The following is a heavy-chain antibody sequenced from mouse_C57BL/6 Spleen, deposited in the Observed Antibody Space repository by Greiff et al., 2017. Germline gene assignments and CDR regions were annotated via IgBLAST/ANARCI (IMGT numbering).Heavy chain of an antibody. V-gene: IGHV14-1*01. CDR2: IDPEDGDT. D-gene: IGHD2-1*01. Sequence: EVQLQQSGAELVRPGASVKLSCTASGFNIKDYYMHWVKQRPEQGLEWIGRIDPEDGDTEYAPKFQGKAIMTADTSSNTAYLQLSSLTSEDSAVYYCTTDYGNYDAMDYWGQGTSVTVSS. J-gene: IGHJ4*01. CDR3: TTDYGNYDAMDY. CDR1: GFNIKDYY.